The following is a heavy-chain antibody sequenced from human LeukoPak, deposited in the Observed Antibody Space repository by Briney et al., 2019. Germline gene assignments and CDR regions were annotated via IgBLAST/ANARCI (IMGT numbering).Heavy chain of an antibody. D-gene: IGHD2-2*01. CDR1: GFTFDDYG. CDR2: INWNGGST. V-gene: IGHV3-20*04. CDR3: ARKYTTSYYSVDY. Sequence: GGSLRLSCAASGFTFDDYGMSWVRQVPGKGLEWVSGINWNGGSTGNADSVKGRFTISRDNSKQTVYLQMNSLKSEDTALYYCARKYTTSYYSVDYWGQGSLVTVSS. J-gene: IGHJ4*02.